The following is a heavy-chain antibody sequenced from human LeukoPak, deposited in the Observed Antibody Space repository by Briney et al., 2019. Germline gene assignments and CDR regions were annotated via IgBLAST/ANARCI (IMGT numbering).Heavy chain of an antibody. J-gene: IGHJ4*02. CDR1: GYTFTSYY. CDR3: ARAGGSYYFDY. D-gene: IGHD1-26*01. CDR2: INPSGGST. V-gene: IGHV1-46*01. Sequence: ASVKVSCKASGYTFTSYYMHWVRQAPGQGLEWMGIINPSGGSTSYAQKFQGRVTMTRDTSTSTVYMELSSLRSEDTAVFYCARAGGSYYFDYWGQGTLVTVSS.